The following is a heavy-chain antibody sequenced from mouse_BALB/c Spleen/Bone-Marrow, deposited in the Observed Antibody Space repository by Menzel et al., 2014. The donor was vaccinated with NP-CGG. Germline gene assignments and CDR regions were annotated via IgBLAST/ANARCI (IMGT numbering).Heavy chain of an antibody. CDR1: GFSLTGYG. J-gene: IGHJ4*01. CDR2: IWGDGST. Sequence: VKLVESGPGLVAPSQSLSITCTASGFSLTGYGVNWVRQPPGKGLEWLGMIWGDGSTDYNTALKSRLSISKDNSKSQVFLKMNSLQTDDTARYYCAREPHYYAMDYWGQGTSVTVSS. CDR3: AREPHYYAMDY. V-gene: IGHV2-6-7*01.